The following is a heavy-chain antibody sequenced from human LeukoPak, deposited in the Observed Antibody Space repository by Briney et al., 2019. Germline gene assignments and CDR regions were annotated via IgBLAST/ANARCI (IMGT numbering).Heavy chain of an antibody. Sequence: GGSLRLSCAASVFTFSNAWMSWVRQAPGKGLEWVSAISGSGGSTYYADSVKGRFTISRDNSKNTLYLQMNSLRAEDTAVYYCAKASAMIVVVSKHFDYWGQGTLVTVSS. V-gene: IGHV3-23*01. CDR1: VFTFSNAW. CDR3: AKASAMIVVVSKHFDY. D-gene: IGHD3-22*01. CDR2: ISGSGGST. J-gene: IGHJ4*02.